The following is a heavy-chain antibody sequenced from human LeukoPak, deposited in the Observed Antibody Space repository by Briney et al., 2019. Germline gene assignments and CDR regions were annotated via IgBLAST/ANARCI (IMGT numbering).Heavy chain of an antibody. D-gene: IGHD5-24*01. V-gene: IGHV4-39*01. J-gene: IGHJ4*02. CDR1: GGSISSSSYY. CDR2: IYYSGST. Sequence: SETLSLTCTVSGGSISSSSYYWGWIRQPPGKGLEWIGSIYYSGSTYYNPSLKSRVTISVDTSKNQFSLKLSSVTAADTAVYYCARHRSGEMATMGPFDFWGQGTLVTVSS. CDR3: ARHRSGEMATMGPFDF.